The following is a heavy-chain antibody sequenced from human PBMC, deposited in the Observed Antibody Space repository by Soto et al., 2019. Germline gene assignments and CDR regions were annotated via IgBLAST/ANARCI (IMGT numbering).Heavy chain of an antibody. CDR1: GFTFSSYA. CDR2: ISGSGGST. Sequence: EVQLLESEGGSVQPGGSLRLSCAASGFTFSSYAMSWVRQAPGKGLEWVSAISGSGGSTYYADSVKGRFTISRDNSKNTLYLQMNSLRAEDTAVYYCAKVEGRVVPAAAPFYFDYWGQGTLVTVSS. CDR3: AKVEGRVVPAAAPFYFDY. J-gene: IGHJ4*02. V-gene: IGHV3-23*01. D-gene: IGHD2-2*01.